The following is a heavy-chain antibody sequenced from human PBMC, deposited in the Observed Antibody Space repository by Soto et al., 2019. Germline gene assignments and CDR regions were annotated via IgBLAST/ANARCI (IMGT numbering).Heavy chain of an antibody. D-gene: IGHD1-26*01. J-gene: IGHJ3*02. V-gene: IGHV3-72*01. CDR3: TRGYSGIDIYAFDI. CDR2: SGNKANSDTT. Sequence: VGSLRLSCAASGSTLSDHYVDWVRQAPGKGLEWVGRSGNKANSDTTEYGSSVKGRFTISRDDSKNSMYLQMNSLKTEDTAVYYCTRGYSGIDIYAFDIWGQGTLVTASS. CDR1: GSTLSDHY.